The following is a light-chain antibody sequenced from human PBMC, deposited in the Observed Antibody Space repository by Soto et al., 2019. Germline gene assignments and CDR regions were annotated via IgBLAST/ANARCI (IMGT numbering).Light chain of an antibody. CDR2: GAS. Sequence: EFVLTQSPGTLSLSPGERATLSCRTSQSVSSNQLAWYQQKPGQAPRLLIYGASSRTTGIPDRFSGSGSGTNFTLTISRLETEDFAVYYCHYYDKWPPGTFGQGTKVDIK. CDR1: QSVSSNQ. V-gene: IGKV3-20*01. J-gene: IGKJ1*01. CDR3: HYYDKWPPGT.